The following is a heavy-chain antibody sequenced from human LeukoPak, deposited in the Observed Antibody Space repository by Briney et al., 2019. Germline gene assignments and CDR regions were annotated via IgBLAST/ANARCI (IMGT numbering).Heavy chain of an antibody. D-gene: IGHD3-22*01. J-gene: IGHJ4*02. CDR2: IRYDGSNK. CDR1: GFTFSSYG. Sequence: GGSLRLSCAASGFTFSSYGMHWVRQAPGKGLEWVAFIRYDGSNKYYADSVKGRFTISRDNSKNTLYLQMNSLRAEDTAVYYCARGYYYDSSGYHLDYWGQGTLVTVSS. V-gene: IGHV3-30*02. CDR3: ARGYYYDSSGYHLDY.